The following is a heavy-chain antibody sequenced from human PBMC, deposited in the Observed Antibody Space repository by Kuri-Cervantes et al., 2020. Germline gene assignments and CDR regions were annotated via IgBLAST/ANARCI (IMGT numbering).Heavy chain of an antibody. V-gene: IGHV3-30-3*02. CDR2: ISYDGSNK. Sequence: GGSLRLSCAASGFTFSSYAMRWVRQAPGKGLEWVAVISYDGSNKYYADSVKGRFTISRDNSKNTLYLQMNSLRAEDTAVYYCAKDCLDYYGSGSSNGMDVWGQGTTVTVSS. D-gene: IGHD3-10*01. J-gene: IGHJ6*02. CDR3: AKDCLDYYGSGSSNGMDV. CDR1: GFTFSSYA.